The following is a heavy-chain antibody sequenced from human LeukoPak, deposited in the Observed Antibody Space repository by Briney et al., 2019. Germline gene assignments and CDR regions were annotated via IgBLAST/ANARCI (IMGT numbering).Heavy chain of an antibody. D-gene: IGHD5-12*01. V-gene: IGHV3-33*01. Sequence: PGGSLRLSCAASGFTFSSYGMHWVRQAPGKGLEWVAVIWYDGSNKYYADSVKGRFTISRDNSKNTLYLQMNSLRAEDTAVYYWWVRKANVDIVATISDYWGQGTLVTVSS. CDR2: IWYDGSNK. CDR1: GFTFSSYG. J-gene: IGHJ4*02. CDR3: WVRKANVDIVATISDY.